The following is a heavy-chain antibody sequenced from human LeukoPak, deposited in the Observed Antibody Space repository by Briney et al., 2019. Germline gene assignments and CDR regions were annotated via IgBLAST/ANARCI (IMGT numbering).Heavy chain of an antibody. D-gene: IGHD6-6*01. CDR1: GGTFSSYA. J-gene: IGHJ4*02. CDR2: IIPIFGTA. Sequence: ASVKVSCKASGGTFSSYAISWVRQAPGQGLEWMGGIIPIFGTANYAQKFQGRVTITADESTSTAYMELSSLRSEDTAVYYCARNREPFEYSRSSWDYWGQGTLVTVSS. CDR3: ARNREPFEYSRSSWDY. V-gene: IGHV1-69*13.